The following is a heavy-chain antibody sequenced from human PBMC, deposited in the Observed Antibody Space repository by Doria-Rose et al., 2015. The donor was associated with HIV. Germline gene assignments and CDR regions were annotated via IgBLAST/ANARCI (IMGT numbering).Heavy chain of an antibody. CDR1: GVSLSSPGMG. CDR2: MFSDDER. CDR3: ARIKSSRWYHKYYFDF. J-gene: IGHJ4*02. V-gene: IGHV2-26*01. Sequence: QESGPVLVKPTETLTLTCTVSGVSLSSPGMGVSWIRQPPGRALEWLANMFSDDERSYNTSLKSRLTISRGTSKSQVVLTMTDMDPVDTATYYCARIKSSRWYHKYYFDFWGQGPLVIVSA. D-gene: IGHD6-13*01.